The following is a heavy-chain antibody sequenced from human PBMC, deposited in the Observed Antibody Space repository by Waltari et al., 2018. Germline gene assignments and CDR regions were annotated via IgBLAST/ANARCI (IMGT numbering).Heavy chain of an antibody. J-gene: IGHJ6*03. CDR3: ARAPFYDFSSDYYYYMDV. CDR2: ISFDGSNK. V-gene: IGHV3-30*01. D-gene: IGHD3-3*01. Sequence: GESGGGVVQPGRSLRLSFAASGFTFSSYAMHWVRQAPGKGLEWLAVISFDGSNKYYADSVKGRFTISRDNSKNTLYLQMNSLRAEDTAVYYCARAPFYDFSSDYYYYMDVWGKGTTVTVSS. CDR1: GFTFSSYA.